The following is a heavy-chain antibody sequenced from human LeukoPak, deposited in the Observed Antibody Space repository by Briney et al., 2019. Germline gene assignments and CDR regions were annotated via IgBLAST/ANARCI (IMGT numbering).Heavy chain of an antibody. V-gene: IGHV4-61*02. CDR2: IYTSGNT. CDR3: ARHPAYSSSWY. CDR1: GGSISSGGYY. D-gene: IGHD6-13*01. Sequence: SQTLSLTCTVSGGSISSGGYYWSWIRQPAGKGLEWIGRIYTSGNTYYNPSLKSRVTISVDTSKNQFSLKLSSVTAADTAVYYCARHPAYSSSWYWGQGTLVTVSS. J-gene: IGHJ4*02.